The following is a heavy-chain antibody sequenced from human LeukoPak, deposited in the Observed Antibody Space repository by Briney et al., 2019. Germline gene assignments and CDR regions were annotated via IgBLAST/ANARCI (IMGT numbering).Heavy chain of an antibody. J-gene: IGHJ4*02. V-gene: IGHV3-15*01. CDR3: TTGSVWFGSEGVPDY. D-gene: IGHD3-10*01. CDR2: IKSKIDGGTT. Sequence: ETLSLTCTVSGGSISSYYWSWVRQAPGKGLEWVGRIKSKIDGGTTDYAAPVKGRFTISRDDSKNTLYLQMNSLKTEDTAVYYCTTGSVWFGSEGVPDYWGQGTLVTVSS. CDR1: GGSISSYY.